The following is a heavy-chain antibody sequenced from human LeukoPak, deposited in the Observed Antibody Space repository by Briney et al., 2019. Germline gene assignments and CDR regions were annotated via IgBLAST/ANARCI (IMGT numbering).Heavy chain of an antibody. Sequence: SETLSLTCTVSGGSISSSSYYWGWIRQPPGKGLEWIGSIYYSGSTYYNPSLKSRVTISVDTSKNQFSLKLSSVTAADTAVYYCARPTGDCSGGSCYFADYYMDVWGKGTTVTISS. J-gene: IGHJ6*03. V-gene: IGHV4-39*01. CDR2: IYYSGST. CDR3: ARPTGDCSGGSCYFADYYMDV. CDR1: GGSISSSSYY. D-gene: IGHD2-15*01.